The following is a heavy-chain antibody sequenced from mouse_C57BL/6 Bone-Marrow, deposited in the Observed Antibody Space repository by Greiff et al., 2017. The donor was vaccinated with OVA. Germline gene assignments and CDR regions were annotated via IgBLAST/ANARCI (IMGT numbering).Heavy chain of an antibody. D-gene: IGHD2-1*01. CDR3: ALTPSYDGNPSWLAY. CDR1: GYTFTSYW. V-gene: IGHV1-74*01. Sequence: QVQLQQPGAELVKPGASVKVSCKASGYTFTSYWMHWVKQRPGQGLEWIGRIHPSDRDTNYNQKFKGKATLTVDKSSSTAYMQLSSLTSVDSEVYDCALTPSYDGNPSWLAYWGQGTLVTVSA. J-gene: IGHJ3*01. CDR2: IHPSDRDT.